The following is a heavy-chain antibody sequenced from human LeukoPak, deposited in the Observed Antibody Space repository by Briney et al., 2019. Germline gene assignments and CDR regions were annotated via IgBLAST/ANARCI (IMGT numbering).Heavy chain of an antibody. J-gene: IGHJ1*01. CDR3: ARVVLDYSDDTTEEYFQP. D-gene: IGHD3-22*01. Sequence: PGGSLRLSCAASGFTVSSNYMSWVRQPPGKGLEWIGDIHHGGSTNYNPSLRSRVSMSVDKSKNQFSLNLTSVTTADTAVYFCARVVLDYSDDTTEEYFQPWSQGTLVTVFS. CDR1: GFTVSSNY. CDR2: IHHGGST. V-gene: IGHV4-4*01.